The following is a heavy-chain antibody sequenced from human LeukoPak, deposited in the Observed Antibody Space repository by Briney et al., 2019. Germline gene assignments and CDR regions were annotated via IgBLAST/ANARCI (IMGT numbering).Heavy chain of an antibody. V-gene: IGHV4-28*05. CDR1: GYSISSSNW. Sequence: SDTLSLTCAVSGYSISSSNWWGWIRQPPGKGLEWIGYIYYSGSIYYNPSLKSRVTMSVDTSKNQFSLNLSSVTAVDTAVYYCARTLVGRGSYPYYFDYWGQGTLVTVSS. CDR2: IYYSGSI. J-gene: IGHJ4*02. D-gene: IGHD1-26*01. CDR3: ARTLVGRGSYPYYFDY.